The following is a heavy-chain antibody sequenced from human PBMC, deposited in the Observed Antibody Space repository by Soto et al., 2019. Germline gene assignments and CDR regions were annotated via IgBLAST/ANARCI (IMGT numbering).Heavy chain of an antibody. CDR1: GFTFRSFA. Sequence: QVQLVESGGGVVQPGRSLRLSCAASGFTFRSFAMHWVRQAPGKGLEWVAVIWYDENKKNYGDSVKGRFTITSDNSKNTLYRRINSLRAEDTAVYYCARDLYGSGRLPDYDYMVVWGRGTTVTVSS. V-gene: IGHV3-33*01. CDR3: ARDLYGSGRLPDYDYMVV. CDR2: IWYDENKK. J-gene: IGHJ6*03. D-gene: IGHD3-10*01.